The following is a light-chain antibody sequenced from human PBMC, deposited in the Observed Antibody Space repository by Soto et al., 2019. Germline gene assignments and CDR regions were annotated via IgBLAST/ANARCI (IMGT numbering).Light chain of an antibody. Sequence: QSALTQPPSVSGSPGQSVTISCTGTSSDVSFYDRVSWYQQPPGTAPKLMIYEVTNRPSGVPDRFSGSKSGNTASLTISGLQAEDEADYYCSSYTSSSTYVFGTGTKLTVL. V-gene: IGLV2-18*02. CDR1: SSDVSFYDR. CDR2: EVT. CDR3: SSYTSSSTYV. J-gene: IGLJ1*01.